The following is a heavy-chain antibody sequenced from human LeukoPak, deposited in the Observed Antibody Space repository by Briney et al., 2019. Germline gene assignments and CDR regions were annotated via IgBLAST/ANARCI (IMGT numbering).Heavy chain of an antibody. CDR2: IKQDGSEK. Sequence: PGGSLRLSCAASGFTFSSYGMHWVRQAPGKGLEWVANIKQDGSEKYYADSVKGRFTIFRDNAKNSLYVQVNSLRAEDTAVYYCARGGSRLLTSYIFDYWGQGTLVTVSS. CDR3: ARGGSRLLTSYIFDY. J-gene: IGHJ4*02. CDR1: GFTFSSYG. V-gene: IGHV3-7*01. D-gene: IGHD3-16*01.